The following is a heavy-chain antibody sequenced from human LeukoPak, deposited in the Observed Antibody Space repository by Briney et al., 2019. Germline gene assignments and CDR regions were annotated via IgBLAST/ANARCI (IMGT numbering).Heavy chain of an antibody. CDR2: IWYDGSDK. D-gene: IGHD2-21*01. V-gene: IGHV3-33*08. CDR3: ARGVVVLHWRDAFDI. J-gene: IGHJ3*02. Sequence: GGSLRLSCAASGFTFSSYGMHWVRQAPGKGLEWVAVIWYDGSDKYYADSVKGRFTISRDNSKNTLYLQMNSLRAEDTAVYYCARGVVVLHWRDAFDIWGQGTMVTVSS. CDR1: GFTFSSYG.